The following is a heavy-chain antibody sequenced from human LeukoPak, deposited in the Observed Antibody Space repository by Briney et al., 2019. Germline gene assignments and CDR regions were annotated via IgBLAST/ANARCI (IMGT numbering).Heavy chain of an antibody. CDR1: GGSISSGDYY. CDR3: ARRSEGYPNNWFDP. V-gene: IGHV4-30-4*01. D-gene: IGHD3-16*02. Sequence: SETLSLTCTVSGGSISSGDYYWSWIRQPPGKGLEWIGYIYYSGSTYYNPSLKSRVTISVDTSKNQFSLKLSSVTAADTAVYYCARRSEGYPNNWFDPWGQGTLVTVSS. CDR2: IYYSGST. J-gene: IGHJ5*02.